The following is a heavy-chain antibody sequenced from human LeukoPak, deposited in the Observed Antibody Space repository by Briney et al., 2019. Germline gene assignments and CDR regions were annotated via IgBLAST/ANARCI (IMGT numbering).Heavy chain of an antibody. CDR2: LNHSGST. J-gene: IGHJ4*02. Sequence: PETLSLTCAVYGGSFSGYYWSWIRQPPGKGLEWIGELNHSGSTNYNPSLKSRVTISVDTSKNQLSLKLTSVTAADTAVYYCARGGTYYGSGSYYPLMYWGQGTLVTVSS. V-gene: IGHV4-34*01. CDR3: ARGGTYYGSGSYYPLMY. D-gene: IGHD3-10*01. CDR1: GGSFSGYY.